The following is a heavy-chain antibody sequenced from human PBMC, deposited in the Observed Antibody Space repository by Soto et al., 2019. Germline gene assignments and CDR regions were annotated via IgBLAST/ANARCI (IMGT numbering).Heavy chain of an antibody. CDR2: INSDGSST. J-gene: IGHJ6*02. Sequence: EVQLVESGGGLVQPGGSLRLSCAASGFTFSSYWMHWVRQAPGKGLLWVSRINSDGSSTSYADSVKGRFTISRDNAKNTLYLQMNSLRAEDTAVYYCARVYDSSGYTYYYYGMDVWGQGTTVTVSS. V-gene: IGHV3-74*01. D-gene: IGHD3-22*01. CDR1: GFTFSSYW. CDR3: ARVYDSSGYTYYYYGMDV.